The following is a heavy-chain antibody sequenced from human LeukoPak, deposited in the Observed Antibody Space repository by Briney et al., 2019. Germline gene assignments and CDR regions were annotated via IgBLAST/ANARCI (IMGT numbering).Heavy chain of an antibody. CDR2: IKSKTDGGTT. V-gene: IGHV3-15*01. D-gene: IGHD6-13*01. J-gene: IGHJ4*02. CDR1: GFTFSNAW. CDR3: AKVPPPIAAAGIWSYFDY. Sequence: GGSLRLSCAASGFTFSNAWMSWVRQAPGKGLEWVGRIKSKTDGGTTDYAAPVKGRFTISRDDSKNTLYLQMNSLKTEDTAVYYCAKVPPPIAAAGIWSYFDYWGQGTLVTVSS.